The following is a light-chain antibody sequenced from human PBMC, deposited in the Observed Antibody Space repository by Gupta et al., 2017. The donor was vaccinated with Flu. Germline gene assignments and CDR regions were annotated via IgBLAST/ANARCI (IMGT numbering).Light chain of an antibody. CDR1: QSISNY. J-gene: IGKJ4*01. CDR2: DAS. Sequence: EIVLTQSPATLSLSPGERATLSCRASQSISNYLAWYKQKLGQAPRILIYDASNRATGIPARFSGSGYGTDFTLTISSREPEDFAVYYCQQRSIWPPITFGGGTKVDI. CDR3: QQRSIWPPIT. V-gene: IGKV3-11*01.